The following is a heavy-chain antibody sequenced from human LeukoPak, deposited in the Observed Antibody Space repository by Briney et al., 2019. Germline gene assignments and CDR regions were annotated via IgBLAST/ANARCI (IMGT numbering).Heavy chain of an antibody. CDR3: ASAPSMIVNWFDP. CDR2: INHSGST. V-gene: IGHV4-34*01. D-gene: IGHD3-22*01. Sequence: IGEINHSGSTNYNPSLKSRVTISVDTSKNQFSLKLSSVTAADTAVYYCASAPSMIVNWFDPWGQGTLVTVSS. J-gene: IGHJ5*02.